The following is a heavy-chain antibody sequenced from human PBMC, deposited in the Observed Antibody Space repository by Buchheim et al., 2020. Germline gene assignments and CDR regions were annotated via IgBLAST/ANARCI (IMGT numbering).Heavy chain of an antibody. CDR1: GGSMSGFH. V-gene: IGHV4-59*01. Sequence: QVQLLQSGPGLVKPSETLSLSCTVSGGSMSGFHWSWVRQPPGKGLEWVGRMSYTGGTEYNPSLTSRVSISIEASKNRFFLTLTSVTAADTAVYYCARWAADPSSGWFDPWGQG. CDR3: ARWAADPSSGWFDP. D-gene: IGHD3-22*01. J-gene: IGHJ5*02. CDR2: MSYTGGT.